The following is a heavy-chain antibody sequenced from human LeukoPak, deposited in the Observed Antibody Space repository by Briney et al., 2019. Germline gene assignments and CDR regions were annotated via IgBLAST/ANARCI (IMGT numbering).Heavy chain of an antibody. CDR1: EYSFTDYY. CDR3: ARAAVAGDFDY. V-gene: IGHV1-2*02. CDR2: INPNSGGT. J-gene: IGHJ4*02. D-gene: IGHD6-19*01. Sequence: GASVKVFCKASEYSFTDYYVHWVRQAPGQGLEWMGWINPNSGGTKYAQKFQGRVTMTRDTSISTAYMELSRLRSDDTAVYYCARAAVAGDFDYWGQGTLVTVSS.